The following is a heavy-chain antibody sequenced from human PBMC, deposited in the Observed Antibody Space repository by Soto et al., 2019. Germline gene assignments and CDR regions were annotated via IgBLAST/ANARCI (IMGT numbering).Heavy chain of an antibody. V-gene: IGHV3-23*01. Sequence: GGSLRLSCAASGFTFSSYAMRWVRQAPGKGLEWVSAISGSGGSTYYADSVKGRFTISRDNSKNTLYLQMNSLRAEDTAVYSCAKSPRIFGVVIRNWGQGTLVTGSS. D-gene: IGHD3-3*02. J-gene: IGHJ4*02. CDR2: ISGSGGST. CDR3: AKSPRIFGVVIRN. CDR1: GFTFSSYA.